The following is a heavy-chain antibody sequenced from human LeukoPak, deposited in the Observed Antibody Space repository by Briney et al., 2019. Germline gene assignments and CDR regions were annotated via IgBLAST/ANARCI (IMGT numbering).Heavy chain of an antibody. J-gene: IGHJ1*01. D-gene: IGHD2-21*02. CDR2: IYYSGST. CDR1: GGSISSNGYF. CDR3: ATIAEFCGGDCYSEYFQQ. Sequence: PSETLSLTCTVSGGSISSNGYFWGWIRQPPGKGLEWIGTIYYSGSTYYNPSLKSRVTISVDTSKKQFSLKLSSVTAADTAVYYCATIAEFCGGDCYSEYFQQWGQGTLVTVSS. V-gene: IGHV4-39*01.